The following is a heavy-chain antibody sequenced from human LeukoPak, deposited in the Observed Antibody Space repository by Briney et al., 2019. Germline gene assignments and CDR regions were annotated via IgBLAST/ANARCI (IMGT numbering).Heavy chain of an antibody. D-gene: IGHD4-11*01. CDR3: ARRRRGDYSNYGYYFDY. V-gene: IGHV5-51*01. J-gene: IGHJ4*02. CDR2: IYPGDSDT. Sequence: GESLKISCKGSGYSFTSYWTGWVRQMPGKGLEWMGIIYPGDSDTRYSPSFQGQVTISADKSISTAYLQWSSLKASDTAMYYCARRRRGDYSNYGYYFDYWGQGTLVTVSS. CDR1: GYSFTSYW.